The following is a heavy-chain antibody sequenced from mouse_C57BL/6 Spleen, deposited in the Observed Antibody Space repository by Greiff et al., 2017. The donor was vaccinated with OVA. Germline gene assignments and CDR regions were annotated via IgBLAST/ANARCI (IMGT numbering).Heavy chain of an antibody. Sequence: VQLQQSGAELMKPGASVKLSCKATGYTFTGYWIEWIKQRPGHGLEWIGEILPGSGSTNYNEKFKGKATFTADSSSNTAYMHISSLTTEDSAILYCASKWDWFPYWGQGTLVTVSA. CDR1: GYTFTGYW. V-gene: IGHV1-9*01. CDR3: ASKWDWFPY. D-gene: IGHD4-1*01. J-gene: IGHJ3*01. CDR2: ILPGSGST.